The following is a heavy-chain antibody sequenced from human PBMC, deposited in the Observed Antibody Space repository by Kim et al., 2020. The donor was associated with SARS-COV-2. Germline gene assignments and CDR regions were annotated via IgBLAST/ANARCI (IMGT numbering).Heavy chain of an antibody. CDR2: IYYSGRT. D-gene: IGHD3-22*01. V-gene: IGHV4-39*01. CDR3: ASGVYYYVSSGYYHN. CDR1: GGSISSSSYY. Sequence: SETLSLTCTVSGGSISSSSYYWGWIRQPPGQGLEWIGSIYYSGRTFYNPSLKSRVTISVDTSKNQFSLKLSTVTAADTAVYYCASGVYYYVSSGYYHNWGQGTLVTVSS. J-gene: IGHJ4*02.